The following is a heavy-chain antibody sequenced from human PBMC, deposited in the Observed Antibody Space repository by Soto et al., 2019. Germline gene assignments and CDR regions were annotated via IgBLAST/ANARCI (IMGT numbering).Heavy chain of an antibody. Sequence: PGGSLRLSCEAAGFTFSDYAMHWVRQAPGKGLEWVAVVSHDGRNTHYADSVKGRFTISRDSSKNTVSLEMTSLRAEDTAVYYCAKGGRQWLVTSDFNYWGQGALVTVSS. V-gene: IGHV3-30*18. J-gene: IGHJ4*02. CDR2: VSHDGRNT. D-gene: IGHD6-19*01. CDR3: AKGGRQWLVTSDFNY. CDR1: GFTFSDYA.